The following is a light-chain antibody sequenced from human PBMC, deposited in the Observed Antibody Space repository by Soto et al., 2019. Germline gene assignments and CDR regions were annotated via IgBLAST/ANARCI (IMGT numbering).Light chain of an antibody. V-gene: IGLV2-11*01. CDR1: STDVGGYNH. CDR3: CSYAGRDTLYV. CDR2: DVS. Sequence: QSALTQPRSVSGSPGQSVTISCTGTSTDVGGYNHVSWYQQHPGKVPKLMLYDVSKRPSGVPDRFSGSKSGNTASLTISGLQAEDEAAYYCCSYAGRDTLYVFGSGTKLTVL. J-gene: IGLJ1*01.